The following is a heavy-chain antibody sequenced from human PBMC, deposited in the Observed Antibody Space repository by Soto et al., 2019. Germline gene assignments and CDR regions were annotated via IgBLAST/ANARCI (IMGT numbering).Heavy chain of an antibody. CDR1: GFTFSNYG. Sequence: GGSLRLSCAASGFTFSNYGIHWVRQAPGKGLEWVALIWYDGSYEYYADSVKGRFTISRDNSKNTLYLQMNSLRDEDTAVYYCARPPFFDSTGPSNYYGMDVWGQGTTVTVSS. CDR2: IWYDGSYE. D-gene: IGHD3-22*01. J-gene: IGHJ6*02. CDR3: ARPPFFDSTGPSNYYGMDV. V-gene: IGHV3-33*01.